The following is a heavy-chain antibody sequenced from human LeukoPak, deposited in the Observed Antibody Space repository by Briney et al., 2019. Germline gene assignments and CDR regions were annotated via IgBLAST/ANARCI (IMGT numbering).Heavy chain of an antibody. Sequence: GGSLTLSCAASGFTFSSYWMSWLGRPPPRGGAGVANKKQDGVESYYEHSVKGRFTVSRDNAKNPLSLQMNSLSAADTAVYYCARACDRSSCPYYFEGWGQRTPVSVSS. CDR3: ARACDRSSCPYYFEG. CDR2: KKQDGVES. CDR1: GFTFSSYW. J-gene: IGHJ4*02. V-gene: IGHV3-7*03. D-gene: IGHD3-16*02.